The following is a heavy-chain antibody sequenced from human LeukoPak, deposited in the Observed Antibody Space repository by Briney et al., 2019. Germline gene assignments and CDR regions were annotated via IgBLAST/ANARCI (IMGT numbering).Heavy chain of an antibody. Sequence: GGSLRLPCAASGFTFSSYSMNWVRQAPGKGLEWVSSISSSSSYIYYADSVKGRFTISRDNAKNSLYLQMNSLRAEDTAVYYCARGRGYSYVGYFDYWGQGTLVTVSS. CDR1: GFTFSSYS. D-gene: IGHD5-18*01. CDR3: ARGRGYSYVGYFDY. V-gene: IGHV3-21*01. J-gene: IGHJ4*02. CDR2: ISSSSSYI.